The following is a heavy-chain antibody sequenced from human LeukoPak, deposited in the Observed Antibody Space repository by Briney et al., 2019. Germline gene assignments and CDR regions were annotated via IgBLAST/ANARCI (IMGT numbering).Heavy chain of an antibody. Sequence: GGSLRLSCAASGFTFSSYSMNWVRQAPGKGLEWVSYISSSGSTIYYADSVKGRFAISRDNAKNSLYLQMNSLRAEDTAVYYCARAVEECSGGSCYYYYYYGMDVWGQGTTVTVSS. CDR1: GFTFSSYS. CDR2: ISSSGSTI. CDR3: ARAVEECSGGSCYYYYYYGMDV. V-gene: IGHV3-48*04. D-gene: IGHD2-15*01. J-gene: IGHJ6*02.